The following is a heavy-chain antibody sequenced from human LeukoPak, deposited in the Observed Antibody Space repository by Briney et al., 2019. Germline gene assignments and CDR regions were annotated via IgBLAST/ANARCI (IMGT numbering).Heavy chain of an antibody. D-gene: IGHD3-16*02. V-gene: IGHV1-18*01. CDR1: GYTFTSYG. Sequence: ASVKVSCKASGYTFTSYGISWVRQAPGQGLEWVGWISAYNGNTNYAQKLQGRVTMTTDTSTSTAYMELRSLRSDDTAVYYCARDRIMITFGGVIVYPNWFDPWGQGTLVTVSS. CDR2: ISAYNGNT. CDR3: ARDRIMITFGGVIVYPNWFDP. J-gene: IGHJ5*02.